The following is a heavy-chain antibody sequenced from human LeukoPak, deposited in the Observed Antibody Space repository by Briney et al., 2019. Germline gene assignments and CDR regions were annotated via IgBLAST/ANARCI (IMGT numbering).Heavy chain of an antibody. CDR3: AREMEDKSFSFGELRKNYYYYMDV. V-gene: IGHV4-59*01. D-gene: IGHD3-10*01. CDR1: GGSISSYY. J-gene: IGHJ6*03. CDR2: VYYTGST. Sequence: SETLSLTCTVSGGSISSYYWSWVRQPPGKGLEWIGFVYYTGSTNYSPSLKSRVTISVDTSKNQFSLKLRSVTAADTAVYYCAREMEDKSFSFGELRKNYYYYMDVWGKGTTVTVSS.